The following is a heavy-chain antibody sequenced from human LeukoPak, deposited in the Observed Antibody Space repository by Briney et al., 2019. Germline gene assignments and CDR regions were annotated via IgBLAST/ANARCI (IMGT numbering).Heavy chain of an antibody. Sequence: SETLSLTCTVSGGSISSGSYYWSWIRQPAGKGLEWIGRIYTSGSTNYNPSLKSRVTTSVDTSKNQFSLKLSSVTAADTAVYYCARARRGYYGSGRIYYYYYMDVWGKGTTVTISS. V-gene: IGHV4-61*02. D-gene: IGHD3-10*01. CDR3: ARARRGYYGSGRIYYYYYMDV. CDR2: IYTSGST. CDR1: GGSISSGSYY. J-gene: IGHJ6*03.